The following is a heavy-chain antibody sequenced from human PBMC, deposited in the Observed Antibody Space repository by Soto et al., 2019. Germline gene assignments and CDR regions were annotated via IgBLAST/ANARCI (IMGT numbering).Heavy chain of an antibody. Sequence: PGGSLRLSCASSGFTVSSNYMIWVRQAPGKGLDLVSVIYSGGSTYYADSVKGRFTISRDNSKNTLYLQMNSLRAEDTAVYYCARELRGINDFWSGYFDYWGQGTLVTVSS. CDR3: ARELRGINDFWSGYFDY. CDR2: IYSGGST. J-gene: IGHJ4*02. V-gene: IGHV3-53*01. CDR1: GFTVSSNY. D-gene: IGHD3-3*01.